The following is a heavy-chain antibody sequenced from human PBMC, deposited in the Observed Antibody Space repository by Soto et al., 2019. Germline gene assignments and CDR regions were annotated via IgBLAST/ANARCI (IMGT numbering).Heavy chain of an antibody. J-gene: IGHJ1*01. Sequence: SEPLSLTCTVSGGSISSGGYYWIWIRQHPGKGLEWIGYIYYSGSTYYNPSLKSRVTISVDTSKNQFSLKLSSVTAADTAVYYCARSAPYYYESSGYWGPTTDLQHWGQGTPATVYS. CDR2: IYYSGST. CDR1: GGSISSGGYY. V-gene: IGHV4-31*03. CDR3: ARSAPYYYESSGYWGPTTDLQH. D-gene: IGHD3-22*01.